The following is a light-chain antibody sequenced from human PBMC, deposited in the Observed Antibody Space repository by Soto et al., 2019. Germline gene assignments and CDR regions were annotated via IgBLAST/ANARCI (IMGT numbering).Light chain of an antibody. CDR1: QSVSIS. CDR2: GAS. J-gene: IGKJ2*01. Sequence: EIVMTQSPATLSVSPGERATLSCRASQSVSISLAWYQQKPGQAPRLLIYGASTRATGFPARFSGSGSGTEFTLTISSLQSEDSAVYYCQQYNNWPSSTFGQGTKLEIK. V-gene: IGKV3-15*01. CDR3: QQYNNWPSST.